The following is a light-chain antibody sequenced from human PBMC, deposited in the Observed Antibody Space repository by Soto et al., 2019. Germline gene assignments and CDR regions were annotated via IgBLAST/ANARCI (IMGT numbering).Light chain of an antibody. CDR3: CSYAGSNTLV. CDR1: IHDIGGYNF. Sequence: QSVLTQPRSVSGSPGQSITISCSGTIHDIGGYNFISWYQQHPCTAPKIIIYDVSKRPSGVPDRFSGSTSGNTASLTISGLQTEADAFYYCCSYAGSNTLVFGGGTKVTVL. CDR2: DVS. J-gene: IGLJ2*01. V-gene: IGLV2-11*01.